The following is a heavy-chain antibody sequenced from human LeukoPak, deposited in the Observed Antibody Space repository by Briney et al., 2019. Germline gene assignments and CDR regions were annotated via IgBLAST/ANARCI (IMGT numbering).Heavy chain of an antibody. V-gene: IGHV3-23*01. Sequence: GGSLRLSCATSGFPFETNAMSWVRQAPGKGLEWVATIGNTETFYADSVTGRFTNSRDNSKNAVNLQMNRLRVEDTAIYYCAKDWIQFNRVFDCFDSWGQGTLVTVSS. CDR3: AKDWIQFNRVFDCFDS. CDR2: IGNTET. D-gene: IGHD5-18*01. J-gene: IGHJ4*02. CDR1: GFPFETNA.